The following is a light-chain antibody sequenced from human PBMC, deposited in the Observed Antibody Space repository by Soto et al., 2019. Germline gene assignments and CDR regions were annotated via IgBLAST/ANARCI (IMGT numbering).Light chain of an antibody. Sequence: QSVLTQPPSVSAAPGQKFTISCSGSSSNIGNNYVSWYQHLPGTAPKLLIYDNSNRLSGIPDRFSGSKSGTSATLGITGLQTGDEADYYCGTWDTSLSAVVFGGGTKVTVL. CDR3: GTWDTSLSAVV. J-gene: IGLJ2*01. V-gene: IGLV1-51*01. CDR1: SSNIGNNY. CDR2: DNS.